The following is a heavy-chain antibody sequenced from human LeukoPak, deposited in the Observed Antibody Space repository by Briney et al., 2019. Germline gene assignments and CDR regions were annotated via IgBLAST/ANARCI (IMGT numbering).Heavy chain of an antibody. V-gene: IGHV4-39*07. CDR3: AREEIAAAGTHDY. D-gene: IGHD6-13*01. J-gene: IGHJ4*02. CDR1: GGSISSSSYY. Sequence: PSETLSLTCTVSGGSISSSSYYWGWIRQPPGKGLEWIGSIYYSGSTYYNPSLKSRVTISVDTSKNQFSLKLSSVTAADTAVYYCAREEIAAAGTHDYWGQGTLVTVSS. CDR2: IYYSGST.